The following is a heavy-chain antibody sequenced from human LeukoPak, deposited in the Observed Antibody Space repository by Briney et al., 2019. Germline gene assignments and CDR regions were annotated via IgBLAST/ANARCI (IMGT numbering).Heavy chain of an antibody. CDR2: ISSSSSYI. J-gene: IGHJ3*02. Sequence: GGSLRLSCAASGFTFSSYSMNWVRQAPGKGLEWVSSISSSSSYIYYADSVKGRFTISRDNSRNILYLQMNSLRAEDTAVYSCAKSRSNFETDAFDIWGQGTLVTVSS. V-gene: IGHV3-21*04. CDR3: AKSRSNFETDAFDI. CDR1: GFTFSSYS. D-gene: IGHD4-11*01.